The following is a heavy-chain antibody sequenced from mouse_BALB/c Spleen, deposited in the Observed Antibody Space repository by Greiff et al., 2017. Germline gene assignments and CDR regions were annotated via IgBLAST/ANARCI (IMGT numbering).Heavy chain of an antibody. D-gene: IGHD1-1*01. CDR1: GDSITSGY. Sequence: EVQRVESGPSLVKPSQTLSLTCSVTGDSITSGYWNWIRKFPGNKLEYMGYISYSGSTYYNPSLKSRISITRDTSKNQYYLQLNSVTTEDTATYYCARYYGSSYGYFDVWGAGTTVTVSS. CDR2: ISYSGST. CDR3: ARYYGSSYGYFDV. V-gene: IGHV3-8*02. J-gene: IGHJ1*01.